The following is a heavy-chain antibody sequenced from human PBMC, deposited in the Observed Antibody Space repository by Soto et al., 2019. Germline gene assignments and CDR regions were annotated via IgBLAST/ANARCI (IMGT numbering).Heavy chain of an antibody. CDR1: GFTFSSYA. V-gene: IGHV3-23*01. CDR2: ISGSGGST. J-gene: IGHJ4*02. Sequence: PGESLKISCAASGFTFSSYAMSWVRQAPGKGLEWVSAISGSGGSTYYADSVKGRFTISRDNSKNTLYLQMNSLRAEDTAVYYCAKVITIFGVGYFDYWGQGTLVTVSS. D-gene: IGHD3-3*01. CDR3: AKVITIFGVGYFDY.